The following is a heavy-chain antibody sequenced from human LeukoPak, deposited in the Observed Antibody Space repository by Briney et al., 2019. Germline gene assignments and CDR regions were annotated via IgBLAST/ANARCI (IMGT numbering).Heavy chain of an antibody. CDR2: FDPEDGET. J-gene: IGHJ3*02. V-gene: IGHV1-24*01. CDR3: ARVKRWELLPADAFDI. Sequence: ASVKVSCKVSGYTLTELSMHWVRQAPGRGLEWMGGFDPEDGETIYAQKFQGRVTMTEDTSTDTAYMELRSLRSDDTAVYYCARVKRWELLPADAFDIWGQGTMVTVSS. CDR1: GYTLTELS. D-gene: IGHD1-26*01.